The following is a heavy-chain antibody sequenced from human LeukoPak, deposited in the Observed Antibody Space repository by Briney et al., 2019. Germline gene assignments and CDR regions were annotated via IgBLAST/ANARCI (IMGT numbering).Heavy chain of an antibody. CDR3: ARVSSSGWYAFDF. V-gene: IGHV3-64*01. CDR2: ISGNGSNT. J-gene: IGHJ3*01. D-gene: IGHD6-19*01. CDR1: GFTFSTYA. Sequence: GGSLRLSCAASGFTFSTYAIYWVRQAPGKGLEYVSGISGNGSNTYYGNSVKGRFTISRDNSKNTLYLQMGSLRAEDMGVYYCARVSSSGWYAFDFWGQGTMVTVSS.